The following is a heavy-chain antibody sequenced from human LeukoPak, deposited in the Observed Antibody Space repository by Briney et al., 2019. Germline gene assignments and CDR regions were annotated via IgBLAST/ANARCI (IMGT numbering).Heavy chain of an antibody. CDR3: ARVVEYCSGGSCYYFDY. J-gene: IGHJ4*02. CDR2: INPNSGGT. Sequence: ASVKVSCKASGYTFTGYYMHWVRQAPGQGLEWMGRINPNSGGTNYAQKFQGRVTMTRDTSISTAYMELSRLRSDDTAVHYCARVVEYCSGGSCYYFDYWGQGTLVTVSS. D-gene: IGHD2-15*01. CDR1: GYTFTGYY. V-gene: IGHV1-2*06.